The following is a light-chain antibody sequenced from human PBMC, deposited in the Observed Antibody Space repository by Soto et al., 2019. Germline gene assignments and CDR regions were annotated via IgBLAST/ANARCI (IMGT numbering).Light chain of an antibody. CDR2: EVS. CDR3: SSYTSSSTLEV. Sequence: QSALTQPASVSGSPGQSITISCTGTSSDVGGYNYVSWYQQHPGKAPKLMIYEVSNRPSGVXXXXXGSKSGNTASLTISGXXXEXXXXXXXSSYTSSSTLEVFGTGTKLTVL. V-gene: IGLV2-14*01. J-gene: IGLJ1*01. CDR1: SSDVGGYNY.